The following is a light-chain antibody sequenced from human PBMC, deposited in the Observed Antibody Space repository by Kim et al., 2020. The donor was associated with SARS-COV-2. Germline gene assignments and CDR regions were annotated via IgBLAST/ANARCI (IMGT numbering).Light chain of an antibody. CDR1: SGHSRNA. J-gene: IGLJ3*02. V-gene: IGLV4-69*01. CDR2: LNSDGSH. Sequence: QLVLTQSPSASASLGASVKLTCTLSSGHSRNAIAWHQQQPERGPRYLMKLNSDGSHTKGDGIPDRFSGSSSGAGRYLTISSLQSEDEADYYCQTWDTGIHVFGGGTQRTVL. CDR3: QTWDTGIHV.